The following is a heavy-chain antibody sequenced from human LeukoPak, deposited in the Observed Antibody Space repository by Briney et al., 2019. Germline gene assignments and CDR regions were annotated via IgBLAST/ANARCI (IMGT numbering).Heavy chain of an antibody. V-gene: IGHV3-15*01. J-gene: IGHJ4*02. Sequence: PGGSLRLSCVASGFTLRTYWMHWVRQAPGKGLEWVGRIKSKTDRGTTDYAARVKGRFIVSRDDSKNTLYLQINSLKTEDTAVYYCAREGALAGILDFWGQGALVTVSS. CDR3: AREGALAGILDF. CDR1: GFTLRTYW. CDR2: IKSKTDRGTT. D-gene: IGHD6-19*01.